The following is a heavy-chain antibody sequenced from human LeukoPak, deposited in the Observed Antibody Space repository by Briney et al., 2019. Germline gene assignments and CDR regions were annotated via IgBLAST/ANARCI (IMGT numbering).Heavy chain of an antibody. Sequence: PSETLSLTCTVSGGSIYSSSYYWGWIRQPPGKGLEWIGTIYYNGSTYYNPSLKSRVTMSVDTSKNQFSLKLNSVTAADTAVYYCARSLRTGDYGRGFFDYWGQGTLVTVSS. V-gene: IGHV4-39*07. CDR2: IYYNGST. D-gene: IGHD4-17*01. CDR3: ARSLRTGDYGRGFFDY. J-gene: IGHJ4*02. CDR1: GGSIYSSSYY.